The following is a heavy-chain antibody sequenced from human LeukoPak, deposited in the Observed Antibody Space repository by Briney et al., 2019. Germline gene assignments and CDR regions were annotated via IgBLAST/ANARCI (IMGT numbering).Heavy chain of an antibody. CDR2: ISDSDDTI. J-gene: IGHJ4*02. CDR1: GFTFSSYQ. D-gene: IGHD6-19*01. CDR3: ARDGYSSAWYIGDFDY. Sequence: GGSLRLSCAASGFTFSSYQVNWVRQAPGKGLEWISYISDSDDTIYYADSVKGRFTISRDNAKNSLYLQMNSLRAEDTAVYYCARDGYSSAWYIGDFDYWGQGTLVTVSS. V-gene: IGHV3-48*03.